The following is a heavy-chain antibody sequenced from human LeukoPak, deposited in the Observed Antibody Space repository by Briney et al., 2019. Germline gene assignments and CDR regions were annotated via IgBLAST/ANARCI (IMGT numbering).Heavy chain of an antibody. J-gene: IGHJ6*01. CDR1: GFTFSSYE. CDR2: ISSSGSTI. CDR3: AELGITMIGGG. V-gene: IGHV3-48*03. D-gene: IGHD3-10*02. Sequence: GGSLRLSCAASGFTFSSYEMNWVRQAPGKGLEWVSYISSSGSTIYYADSVKGRFTISRDNAKNSLYQQMNSLRAEDTAVYYCAELGITMIGGGWGKGTTVTIS.